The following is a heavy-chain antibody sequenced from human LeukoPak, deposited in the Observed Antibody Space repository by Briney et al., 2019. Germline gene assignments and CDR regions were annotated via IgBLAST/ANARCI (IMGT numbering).Heavy chain of an antibody. J-gene: IGHJ4*02. V-gene: IGHV3-23*01. D-gene: IGHD1-26*01. Sequence: PAGSLRLSCSASGFTFSTHSMSWVRQAPGKGLEWVSAILGSGAATFYGDPVKGRFTISRDHTKHTPQLLKNSLRAEAAALYYSAKDESVVGANYLDVWAQGTGDTVSS. CDR2: ILGSGAAT. CDR3: AKDESVVGANYLDV. CDR1: GFTFSTHS.